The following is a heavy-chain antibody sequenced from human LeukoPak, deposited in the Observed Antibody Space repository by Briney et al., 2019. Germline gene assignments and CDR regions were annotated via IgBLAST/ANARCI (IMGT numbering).Heavy chain of an antibody. CDR3: ARFFPLAMIVASDAFDI. D-gene: IGHD3-22*01. J-gene: IGHJ3*02. V-gene: IGHV5-51*01. Sequence: GESLKISCKGSGYSFNTYWIAWVRQMPGKGLEWMGIIYPGDSDTRYSPSFQGQVTISADKSISTAYLQWSSLKASDTAMYYCARFFPLAMIVASDAFDIWGQGTMVTVSS. CDR1: GYSFNTYW. CDR2: IYPGDSDT.